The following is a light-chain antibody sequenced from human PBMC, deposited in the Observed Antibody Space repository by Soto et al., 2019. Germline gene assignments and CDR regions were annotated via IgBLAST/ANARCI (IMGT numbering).Light chain of an antibody. CDR3: SSYTRSSTLVV. Sequence: QSVLTQPASVSGSPGQSITFSCTGTSSDVGDYNYVSWYQQHPGKAPKLMIYDVSKRPSGVSDRFSGSKSGNTASLTISGLQAEDEAENYCSSYTRSSTLVVFGGGTKVTVL. CDR2: DVS. V-gene: IGLV2-14*03. CDR1: SSDVGDYNY. J-gene: IGLJ2*01.